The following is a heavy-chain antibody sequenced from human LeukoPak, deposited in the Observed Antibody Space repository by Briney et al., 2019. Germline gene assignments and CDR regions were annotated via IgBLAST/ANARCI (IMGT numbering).Heavy chain of an antibody. V-gene: IGHV1-3*01. CDR3: AGAPREQQLVLGY. J-gene: IGHJ4*02. D-gene: IGHD6-13*01. CDR1: GYTFTSYA. CDR2: INAGNGNT. Sequence: GASVKVSCKASGYTFTSYAMHWVRQAPGQRLEWMGWINAGNGNTKYSQKFQGRVTVTRDTSASTAYMELSSLRSEDTAVYYCAGAPREQQLVLGYWGQGTLVTVSS.